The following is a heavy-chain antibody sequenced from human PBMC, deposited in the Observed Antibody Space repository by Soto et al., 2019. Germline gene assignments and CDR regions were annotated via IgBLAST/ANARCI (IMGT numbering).Heavy chain of an antibody. CDR2: IYYSGIT. J-gene: IGHJ4*02. Sequence: PSETLSLTCTVSGGSISSYYWSWIRQPPGKGLEWIGYIYYSGITNYNPSLKSRVTISVDTSKNQFSLKLSSVTAADTAVYYCARTPRHYYDSSGYYPPVYYFDYWGQGTMVTVYS. CDR1: GGSISSYY. D-gene: IGHD3-22*01. V-gene: IGHV4-59*13. CDR3: ARTPRHYYDSSGYYPPVYYFDY.